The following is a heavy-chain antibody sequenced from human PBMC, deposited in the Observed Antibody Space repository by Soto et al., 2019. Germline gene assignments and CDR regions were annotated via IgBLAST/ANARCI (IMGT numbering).Heavy chain of an antibody. J-gene: IGHJ4*02. Sequence: SETLSLTCTVSGASINSVDYYWSWIRQHPGKGMELIGHIYYSGRTYYNTSLKSRAGISVDSSKSQVSLKLTSVTAADTAVYFCARILMNYYRLHXWGQAALLTVSX. D-gene: IGHD3-10*01. CDR2: IYYSGRT. CDR1: GASINSVDYY. CDR3: ARILMNYYRLHX. V-gene: IGHV4-30-4*01.